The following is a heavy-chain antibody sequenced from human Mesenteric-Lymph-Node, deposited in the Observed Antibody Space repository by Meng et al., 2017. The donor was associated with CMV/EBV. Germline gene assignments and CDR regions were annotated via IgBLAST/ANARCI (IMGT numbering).Heavy chain of an antibody. V-gene: IGHV4-34*01. CDR2: INHSGST. Sequence: GSLRLSCEASGFSFSSYAMTWVRQAPGKGLEWIGEINHSGSTNYNPSLKSRVTISVDTSKNQFSLKLSSVTAADTAVYYCARGYGADRKYYYYYGMDVWGQGTTVTVSS. D-gene: IGHD3-10*01. CDR1: GFSFSSYA. J-gene: IGHJ6*02. CDR3: ARGYGADRKYYYYYGMDV.